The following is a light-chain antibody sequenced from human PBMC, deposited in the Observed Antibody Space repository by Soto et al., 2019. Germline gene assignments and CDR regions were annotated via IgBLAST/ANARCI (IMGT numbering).Light chain of an antibody. V-gene: IGLV2-11*01. CDR2: DVS. CDR1: TSYVGTYIY. Sequence: QSALIQPRSVSGSPGQSVTISCSGITSYVGTYIYVSWYQHHPGKAPRFLIYDVSKRPSGVPDRFSGSKSGNTASLTISGLQAEDEADYYCCSSPGSYTSVVFGGGTQLIVL. J-gene: IGLJ7*01. CDR3: CSSPGSYTSVV.